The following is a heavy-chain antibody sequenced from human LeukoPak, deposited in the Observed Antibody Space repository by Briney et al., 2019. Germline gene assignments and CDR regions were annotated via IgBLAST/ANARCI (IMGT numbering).Heavy chain of an antibody. CDR2: IYYSGST. D-gene: IGHD3-22*01. V-gene: IGHV4-31*03. J-gene: IGHJ3*02. Sequence: SETLSLTCTVSGGSLSSGGYYWSWIRQHPGKGLEWIGYIYYSGSTYYNPSLKSRVTISVDTSKNQFSLKLSSVTAADTAVYYCARHYYDSSDKAFDIWGQGTMVTVSS. CDR3: ARHYYDSSDKAFDI. CDR1: GGSLSSGGYY.